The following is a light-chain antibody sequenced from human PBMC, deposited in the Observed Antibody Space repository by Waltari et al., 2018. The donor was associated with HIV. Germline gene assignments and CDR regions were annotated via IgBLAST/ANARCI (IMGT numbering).Light chain of an antibody. V-gene: IGLV2-23*01. J-gene: IGLJ3*02. Sequence: QSALTQPDSVSGSPGQSLTISCPGTSSDVGSYNLVSWYQQHPGKAPKLMIYEGSKRPSGVSNRFSGSKSGNTASLTISGLQAEDEADYYCCSYAGSSTWVFGGGTKLTVL. CDR2: EGS. CDR3: CSYAGSSTWV. CDR1: SSDVGSYNL.